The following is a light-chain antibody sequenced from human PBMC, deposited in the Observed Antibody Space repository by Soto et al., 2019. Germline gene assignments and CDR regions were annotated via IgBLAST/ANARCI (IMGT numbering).Light chain of an antibody. CDR2: EVS. V-gene: IGLV2-8*01. CDR1: SSDVGGYHY. J-gene: IGLJ1*01. Sequence: QSVLTQPPSASGSPGQSVTISCTGTSSDVGGYHYVSWYQQHPGKAPKLMIYEVSKRPSGVPDRFSGSKSGNTASLTVSGLQAEDEADYYCSSYAGSNGVFGTGTKVTVL. CDR3: SSYAGSNGV.